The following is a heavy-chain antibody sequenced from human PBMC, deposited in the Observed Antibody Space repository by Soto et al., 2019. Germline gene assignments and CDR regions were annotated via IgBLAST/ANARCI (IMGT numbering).Heavy chain of an antibody. D-gene: IGHD3-22*01. CDR2: MCHSGRT. J-gene: IGHJ6*02. CDR3: ARVGSSGYYYATDV. CDR1: GASITSSC. Sequence: QVSLQESGPGLVKPSETLYLSCTVSGASITSSCWTWIRQPPGEVLECIVYMCHSGRTKYNPSLTSRVPISVDTSNNQVSLNVASVAAADTAVYYFARVGSSGYYYATDVWGQGTTVTISS. V-gene: IGHV4-59*01.